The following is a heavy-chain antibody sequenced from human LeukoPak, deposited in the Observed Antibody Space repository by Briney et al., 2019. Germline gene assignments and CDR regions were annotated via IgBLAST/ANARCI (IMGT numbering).Heavy chain of an antibody. Sequence: GGSLRLSCAASGFTFSSYWMSWVRQAPGKGLEGVANIKQDGSEKYYVDSVKGRFTISRDNAKNSLYLQMNSLRAEDTAVYYCARYYDFWSGYYYYFDYWGQGTLVTVSS. CDR2: IKQDGSEK. V-gene: IGHV3-7*01. CDR3: ARYYDFWSGYYYYFDY. D-gene: IGHD3-3*01. J-gene: IGHJ4*02. CDR1: GFTFSSYW.